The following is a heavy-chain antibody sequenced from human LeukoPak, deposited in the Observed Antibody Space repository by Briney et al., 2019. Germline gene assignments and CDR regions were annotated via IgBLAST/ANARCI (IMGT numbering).Heavy chain of an antibody. V-gene: IGHV3-30-3*01. CDR1: GFTFSSYA. CDR2: ISYDGSNK. J-gene: IGHJ6*02. D-gene: IGHD2-2*01. Sequence: GGSLRLSCAASGFTFSSYAMSWVRQAPGKGLEWVAVISYDGSNKYYADSVKGRFTISRDNSKNTLYLQMNSLRAEDTAVYYCASVEVPAANYYGMDVWGQGTTVTVSS. CDR3: ASVEVPAANYYGMDV.